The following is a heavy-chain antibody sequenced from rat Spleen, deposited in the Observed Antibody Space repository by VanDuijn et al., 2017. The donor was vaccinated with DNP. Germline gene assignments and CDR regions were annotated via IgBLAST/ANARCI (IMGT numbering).Heavy chain of an antibody. CDR2: ISYAGGST. V-gene: IGHV5-25*01. CDR3: VRQDGY. J-gene: IGHJ2*01. CDR1: GFTFSNYY. Sequence: EVQLVESGGGLVQPGRSMKLSCAASGFTFSNYYMAWVRQAPTKGLELVAYISYAGGSTYYRDSVKGRFTISRENAKSTLYLQMDSLRSEDTATYYCVRQDGYWGQGVMVTVSS.